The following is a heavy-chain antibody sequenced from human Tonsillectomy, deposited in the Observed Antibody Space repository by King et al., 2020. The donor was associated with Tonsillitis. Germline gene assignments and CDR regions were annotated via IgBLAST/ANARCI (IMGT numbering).Heavy chain of an antibody. D-gene: IGHD2-2*01. CDR1: GFTFSSYS. J-gene: IGHJ6*03. V-gene: IGHV3-21*01. CDR2: ISSSSSYI. CDR3: ARGGGCSSTSCYPPGYYYYSMDV. Sequence: VQLVESGGGLVKPGESLRLSCAASGFTFSSYSMNWVRQAPGKGLEWVSSISSSSSYIYYADSVEGRFTISRDNAKNSLYLQMNSRRAEDTSVYYCARGGGCSSTSCYPPGYYYYSMDVWGKGPTVTVSS.